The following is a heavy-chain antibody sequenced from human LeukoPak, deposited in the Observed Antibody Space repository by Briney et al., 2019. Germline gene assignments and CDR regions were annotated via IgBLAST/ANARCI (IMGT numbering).Heavy chain of an antibody. J-gene: IGHJ5*02. CDR2: ISSSSSYI. CDR1: GFTFSSYS. D-gene: IGHD6-13*01. Sequence: GGSLRLSCAASGFTFSSYSMNWVRQAPGKGLEWVSSISSSSSYIYYADSVKGRFTISRDNAKNSLYLQMNSLRAEDTAVYYCARVIAAAGRTFDPWGQGTLVTVSS. V-gene: IGHV3-21*01. CDR3: ARVIAAAGRTFDP.